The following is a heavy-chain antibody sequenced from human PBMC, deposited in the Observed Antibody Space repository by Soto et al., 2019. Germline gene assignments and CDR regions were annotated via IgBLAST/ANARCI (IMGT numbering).Heavy chain of an antibody. D-gene: IGHD3-22*01. CDR2: IYYSGST. CDR1: GGSISSYY. Sequence: KTSETLSLTCTVSGGSISSYYWSWIRQPPGKGLEWIGYIYYSGSTNYNPSLKSRVTISVDTSKNQFSLKLSSVTAADTAVYYCARDGSYYYDSSGYSPMDVWGQGTTVTVSS. J-gene: IGHJ6*02. CDR3: ARDGSYYYDSSGYSPMDV. V-gene: IGHV4-59*01.